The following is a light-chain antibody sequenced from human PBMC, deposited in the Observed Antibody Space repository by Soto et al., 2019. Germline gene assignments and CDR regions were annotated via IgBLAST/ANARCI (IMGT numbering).Light chain of an antibody. CDR3: QQYGSSRT. CDR1: QSVSSSY. J-gene: IGKJ1*01. CDR2: GAS. V-gene: IGKV3-20*01. Sequence: EILLTQSPGTLSLSPGERATLPCRASQSVSSSYLAWYQQKPGQAPRLLIYGASSRATGIPDRLSGSGSGTDFTLTIRRLEPEDFAVYYCQQYGSSRTFGQGTKVDI.